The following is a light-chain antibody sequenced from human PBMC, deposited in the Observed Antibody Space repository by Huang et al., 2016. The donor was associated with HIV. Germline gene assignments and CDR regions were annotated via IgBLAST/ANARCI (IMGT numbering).Light chain of an antibody. J-gene: IGKJ4*01. V-gene: IGKV3-15*01. CDR1: RSVSTN. CDR2: GSS. CDR3: HQYNNWLLS. Sequence: EIVMTQSPATLFVSPGQRVTLSCRANRSVSTNLAWYKQRHGQAPRLLIDGSSTRAPGSQARGSGSGSGTDFGLTISSLQSEDFALYYCHQYNNWLLSFGGGTRV.